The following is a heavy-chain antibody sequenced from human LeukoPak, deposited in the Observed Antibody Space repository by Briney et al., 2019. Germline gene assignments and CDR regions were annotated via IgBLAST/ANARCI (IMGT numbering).Heavy chain of an antibody. CDR1: GVSISSYY. CDR3: ARALAAGGRYYFDY. Sequence: SETLSLTCTVSGVSISSYYWSWIRQPAGKGLEWIGRIYTGGSTNYNPSLNSRVPMSIATYKNQFSLKLRSVTAADTDVSYCARALAAGGRYYFDYWGQGTLVTVSS. J-gene: IGHJ4*02. CDR2: IYTGGST. V-gene: IGHV4-4*07. D-gene: IGHD6-13*01.